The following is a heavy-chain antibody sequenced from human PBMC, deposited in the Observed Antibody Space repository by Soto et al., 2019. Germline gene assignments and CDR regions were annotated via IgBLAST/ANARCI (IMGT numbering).Heavy chain of an antibody. CDR1: GGSVSSGSCY. D-gene: IGHD2-15*01. CDR2: IYYSGST. J-gene: IGHJ4*02. V-gene: IGHV4-61*01. Sequence: PSETLSLTCTVSGGSVSSGSCYWSWIRQPPGKGLEWIGYIYYSGSTNYNPSLKSRVTISVDTSKNQFSLKLSSVTAADTAVYYCARTSGAGLLNFDYWGQGTLVTVSS. CDR3: ARTSGAGLLNFDY.